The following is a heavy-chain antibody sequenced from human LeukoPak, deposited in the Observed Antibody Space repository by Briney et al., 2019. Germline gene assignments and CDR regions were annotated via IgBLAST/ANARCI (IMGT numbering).Heavy chain of an antibody. CDR3: AKDGQSFNSMYDYFDS. CDR1: GFTFRNFA. D-gene: IGHD2-8*01. CDR2: IGGGDT. J-gene: IGHJ4*02. V-gene: IGHV3-23*01. Sequence: GGSLRLSCSASGFTFRNFAISWVRQAPGKGLEWVSSIGGGDTHYADSVKGRFTISRDDSRSTVNLQMSSLRAEDTAVYYCAKDGQSFNSMYDYFDSWGQGTLVTVSS.